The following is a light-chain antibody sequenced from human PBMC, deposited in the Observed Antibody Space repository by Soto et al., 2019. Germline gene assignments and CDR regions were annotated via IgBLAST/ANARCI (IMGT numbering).Light chain of an antibody. CDR1: QSVSTN. J-gene: IGKJ1*01. CDR3: QQYDKWPRT. V-gene: IGKV3-15*01. CDR2: FES. Sequence: VMTQSPATLTVSPGESAALSCRASQSVSTNLAWYQQKPGQPPRIFIYFESTRATAVPDRLTAGGSGTELTLTISRLQSDDLAVYYCQQYDKWPRTCGQGTKVDIK.